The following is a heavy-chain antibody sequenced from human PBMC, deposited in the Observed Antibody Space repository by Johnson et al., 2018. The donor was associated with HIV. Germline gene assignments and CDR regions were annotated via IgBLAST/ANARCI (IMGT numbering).Heavy chain of an antibody. Sequence: VQLVESGGGLVKPGGSLRLSCAASGFTFSSYDMHWVRQATGKGLEWVSAIGTAGDTYYPGSVKGRFTISRENAKNSLYLQMNSLRAGDTAVYYCARAPEVRGVDAFDVWGQGTVVTVSS. CDR2: IGTAGDT. V-gene: IGHV3-13*01. CDR3: ARAPEVRGVDAFDV. J-gene: IGHJ3*01. D-gene: IGHD3-10*01. CDR1: GFTFSSYD.